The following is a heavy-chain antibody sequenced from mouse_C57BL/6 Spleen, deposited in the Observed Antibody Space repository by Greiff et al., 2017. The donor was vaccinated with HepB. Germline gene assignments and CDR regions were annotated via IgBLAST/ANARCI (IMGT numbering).Heavy chain of an antibody. V-gene: IGHV5-6*02. CDR3: ARRDPFYFDY. CDR2: ISSGGSYT. J-gene: IGHJ2*01. Sequence: DVKLVESGGDLVKPGGSLKLSCAASGFTFSSYGMSWVRQTPDKRLEWVATISSGGSYTYYPDSVKGRFTISRDNAKNTLYLQMSSLKSEDTAMYYCARRDPFYFDYWGQGTTLTVSS. CDR1: GFTFSSYG.